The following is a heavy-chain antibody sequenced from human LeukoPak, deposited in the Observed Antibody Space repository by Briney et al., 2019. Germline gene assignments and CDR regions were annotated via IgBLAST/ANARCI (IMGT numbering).Heavy chain of an antibody. CDR1: GFTVNNNY. Sequence: SGGSLRLSCTASGFTVNNNYMSWVRQAPGKGLEWVSVIYVGGSTYYGDSVKGRFTIFRDNSKNTLYLQMNSLRAEDTAVYYCAKDGQNYYDSSGYPEYFDYWGQGILVTVSS. D-gene: IGHD3-22*01. V-gene: IGHV3-53*01. CDR2: IYVGGST. CDR3: AKDGQNYYDSSGYPEYFDY. J-gene: IGHJ4*02.